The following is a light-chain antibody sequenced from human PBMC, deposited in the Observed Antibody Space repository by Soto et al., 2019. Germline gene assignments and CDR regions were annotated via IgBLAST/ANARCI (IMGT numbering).Light chain of an antibody. V-gene: IGKV1-5*01. J-gene: IGKJ1*01. CDR1: QTISNW. CDR2: DAS. CDR3: QQYSNYSPWT. Sequence: IQMTQSPSTLSASVGDRVTITCWASQTISNWLAWYQQKPGKAPKLLIYDASSLQSGVPSRFSGSGSGTEFTLTISSLQPDDFATYYCQQYSNYSPWTFGQGTKVEIK.